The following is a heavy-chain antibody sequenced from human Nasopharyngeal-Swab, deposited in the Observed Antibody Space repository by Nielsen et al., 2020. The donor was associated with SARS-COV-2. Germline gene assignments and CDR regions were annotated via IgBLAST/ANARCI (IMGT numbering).Heavy chain of an antibody. D-gene: IGHD6-19*01. Sequence: GSLRLSCTVSGGSVSSGSYYWSWIRQPPGKGLEWIGYIYYSGSTNYNPSLKSRVTISVDTSNNHFSLKLSSVTAADTAVYYCARFPGTSGWYHFDYWGQGILVTVSS. V-gene: IGHV4-61*03. CDR3: ARFPGTSGWYHFDY. CDR2: IYYSGST. CDR1: GGSVSSGSYY. J-gene: IGHJ4*02.